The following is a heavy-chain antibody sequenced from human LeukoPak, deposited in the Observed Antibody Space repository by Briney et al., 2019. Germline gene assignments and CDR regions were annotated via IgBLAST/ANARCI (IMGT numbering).Heavy chain of an antibody. Sequence: SETLSLTCTVSGGSISSYYWSWIRQPAGKGLEWIGRIYTSGSTNYNPSLKSRVTISVDKSKNQFSLKLSSVTAADTAVYYCARDSLSGSNTFIDYWGQGTLVTVAS. V-gene: IGHV4-4*07. J-gene: IGHJ4*02. D-gene: IGHD1-26*01. CDR2: IYTSGST. CDR3: ARDSLSGSNTFIDY. CDR1: GGSISSYY.